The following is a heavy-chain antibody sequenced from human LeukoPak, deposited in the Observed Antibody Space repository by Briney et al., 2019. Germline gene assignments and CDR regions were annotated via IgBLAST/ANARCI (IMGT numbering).Heavy chain of an antibody. CDR3: ARRDCSGGFCYLDY. V-gene: IGHV4-4*07. J-gene: IGHJ4*02. CDR1: GGSISSYS. D-gene: IGHD2-15*01. CDR2: IYPRESP. Sequence: SETLSLTCTVSGGSISSYSWSWMRQPAGKGLEWIGRIYPRESPNYNPSLKSRVIMSVDKSKNQFSLNLNSVTAADTAFYYCARRDCSGGFCYLDYWGQGALVTVSS.